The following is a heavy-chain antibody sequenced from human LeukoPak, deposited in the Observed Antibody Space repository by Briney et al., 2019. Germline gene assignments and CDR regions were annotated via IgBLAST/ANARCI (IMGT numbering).Heavy chain of an antibody. CDR1: GGTFSSYA. CDR3: ARARRYCSGGSCYYYYMDV. CDR2: IIPIFGTA. J-gene: IGHJ6*03. Sequence: SVKVSCKASGGTFSSYAISWVRQAPGQGLEWMGGIIPIFGTANYAQKFQGRVTITADESTSTAYMELSSLRSEDTAVYYCARARRYCSGGSCYYYYMDVWGKGTTVTVSS. V-gene: IGHV1-69*13. D-gene: IGHD2-15*01.